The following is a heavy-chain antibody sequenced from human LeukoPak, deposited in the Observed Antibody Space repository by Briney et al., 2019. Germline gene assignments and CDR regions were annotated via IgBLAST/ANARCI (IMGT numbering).Heavy chain of an antibody. Sequence: PGGSLRLSCAASGFIFNYYGMHWVRQAPGKGLEWVAFIRYDGSNKYYADFVKGRFTISRDNSDRTVYLQMNSLRTEDTAVYYCARGDTMIVVVMVPQFDYWGQGTLVTVSS. CDR3: ARGDTMIVVVMVPQFDY. D-gene: IGHD3-22*01. CDR1: GFIFNYYG. J-gene: IGHJ4*02. CDR2: IRYDGSNK. V-gene: IGHV3-30*02.